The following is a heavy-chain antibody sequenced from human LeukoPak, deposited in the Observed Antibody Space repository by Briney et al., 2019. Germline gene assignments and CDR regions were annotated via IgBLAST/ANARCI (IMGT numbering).Heavy chain of an antibody. Sequence: ASETLSLTCTVSGDSIITSSYYWGWIRQPPGKGLEWLGSIYHSGSTYYNPSLKSRVTISVDTSKNQFSLNLYSVTAADTAVFYCARSYYYDYRQIDYWGQGTLVTVSS. V-gene: IGHV4-39*01. CDR2: IYHSGST. CDR1: GDSIITSSYY. CDR3: ARSYYYDYRQIDY. J-gene: IGHJ4*02. D-gene: IGHD3-22*01.